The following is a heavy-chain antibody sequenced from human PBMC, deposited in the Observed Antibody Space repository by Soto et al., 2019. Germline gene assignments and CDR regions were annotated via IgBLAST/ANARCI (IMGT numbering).Heavy chain of an antibody. CDR3: ARVSEGGSYYGGLDY. J-gene: IGHJ4*01. CDR2: IWYDGSNK. CDR1: GFTFSSYD. Sequence: QVQLVESGGGVVQPGRSLRLSCAASGFTFSSYDMHWVRQAPGKGLEWVAVIWYDGSNKYYADSVKGRFTISRDNSKNTLYLQMNSLRAEDTAVYYCARVSEGGSYYGGLDYWGHGTPVTVSS. D-gene: IGHD1-26*01. V-gene: IGHV3-33*01.